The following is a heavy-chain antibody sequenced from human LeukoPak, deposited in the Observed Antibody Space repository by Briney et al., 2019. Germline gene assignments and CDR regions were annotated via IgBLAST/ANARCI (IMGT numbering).Heavy chain of an antibody. V-gene: IGHV1-2*02. J-gene: IGHJ6*03. Sequence: ASVTVSCKASGYTFTGYYMHWVRQAPGQGLEWIGWINPNSGGTNYAQKFQGRVTMTRDTSISTAYMELSRLRSDDTAVYYCARRRYVGSSGRYYKDAWGKGTTVTVSS. CDR2: INPNSGGT. CDR3: ARRRYVGSSGRYYKDA. CDR1: GYTFTGYY. D-gene: IGHD3-10*01.